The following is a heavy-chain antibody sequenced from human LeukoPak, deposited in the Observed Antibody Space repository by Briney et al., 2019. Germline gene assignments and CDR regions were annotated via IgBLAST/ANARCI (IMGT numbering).Heavy chain of an antibody. J-gene: IGHJ5*02. D-gene: IGHD3-22*01. CDR3: ARPNYYDSSGYPNWFDP. CDR2: INAGNGNT. Sequence: ASVKVSCKASGYTFTSYAMHWVRQAPGQRLEWMGWINAGNGNTKYSQKFQGRVTITRDTSASTVYMELSSLRSEDTAVYYCARPNYYDSSGYPNWFDPWGQGTLVTVSS. V-gene: IGHV1-3*01. CDR1: GYTFTSYA.